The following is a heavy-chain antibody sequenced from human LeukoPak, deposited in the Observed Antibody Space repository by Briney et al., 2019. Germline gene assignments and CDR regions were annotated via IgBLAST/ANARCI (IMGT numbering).Heavy chain of an antibody. V-gene: IGHV4-39*07. CDR1: GGSISSSSYY. D-gene: IGHD2-21*01. CDR3: ARGEIPLEEAFDI. Sequence: SETLSLTCTVSGGSISSSSYYWGWIRQPPGKGLEWIGSIYYSGSTYYNPSLKSRVTISVDTSKNQFSLKLSSVTAADTAVYYCARGEIPLEEAFDIWGQGTMVTVSS. J-gene: IGHJ3*02. CDR2: IYYSGST.